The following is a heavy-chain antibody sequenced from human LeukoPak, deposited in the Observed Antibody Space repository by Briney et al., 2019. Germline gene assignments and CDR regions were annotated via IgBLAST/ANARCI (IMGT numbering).Heavy chain of an antibody. CDR3: ARVENGYFDY. V-gene: IGHV3-21*01. Sequence: GGSLRLSCAASGFTFSSYSMYWVRQAPGKGLEWVSSISSSSSYIYYADSVKGRFTISRDNAKNSLYLQMNSLRAEDTAVYYCARVENGYFDYWGQGTLVTVSS. D-gene: IGHD2-8*01. J-gene: IGHJ4*02. CDR1: GFTFSSYS. CDR2: ISSSSSYI.